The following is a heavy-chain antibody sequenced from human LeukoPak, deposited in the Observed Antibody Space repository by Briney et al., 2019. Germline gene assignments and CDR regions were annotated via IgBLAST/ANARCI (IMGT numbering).Heavy chain of an antibody. Sequence: GGSLRLSCAASGFTFSSYSMNWVRQAPGKGLEWVSSISSSSSYIYYADSVKGRFTISRDNAKNSLYLQMNSLRAEDTAVYYCAKARPPVLRFLEWPSFDYWGQGTLVTVSS. CDR2: ISSSSSYI. V-gene: IGHV3-21*04. D-gene: IGHD3-3*01. CDR3: AKARPPVLRFLEWPSFDY. J-gene: IGHJ4*02. CDR1: GFTFSSYS.